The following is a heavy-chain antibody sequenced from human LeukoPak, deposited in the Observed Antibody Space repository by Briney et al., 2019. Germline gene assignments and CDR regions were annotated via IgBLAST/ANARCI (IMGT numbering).Heavy chain of an antibody. D-gene: IGHD6-19*01. CDR3: ARKDSSGWYFWPY. V-gene: IGHV4-34*01. CDR2: INHSGST. J-gene: IGHJ4*02. Sequence: PSETLSLTCAVYGESFSGYYWSWIRQPPGKGLEWIGEINHSGSTNYNPSLKSRVTISVDTSKNQFSLKLSSVTAADTAVYYCARKDSSGWYFWPYWGQGTLVTVSS. CDR1: GESFSGYY.